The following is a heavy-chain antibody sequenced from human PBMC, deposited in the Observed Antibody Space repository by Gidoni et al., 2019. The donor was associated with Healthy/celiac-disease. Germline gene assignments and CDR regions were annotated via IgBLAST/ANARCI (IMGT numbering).Heavy chain of an antibody. CDR3: ARGPDSSGYYLSLGY. Sequence: GQLQQWGAGLLKPSETLSLTCAVDGGSFSGYHWSWIRQTPGKGMEWIGAINHSGSTNYNPSLKSRVTISVDTSKNQFSLKLSSVTAADTAVYYCARGPDSSGYYLSLGYWGHGTLVTVSS. D-gene: IGHD3-22*01. J-gene: IGHJ4*01. CDR1: GGSFSGYH. V-gene: IGHV4-34*01. CDR2: INHSGST.